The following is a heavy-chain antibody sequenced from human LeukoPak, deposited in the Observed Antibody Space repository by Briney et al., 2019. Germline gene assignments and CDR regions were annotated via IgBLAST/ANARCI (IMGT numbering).Heavy chain of an antibody. V-gene: IGHV3-30*02. D-gene: IGHD3-10*01. CDR1: GFTFSSYG. J-gene: IGHJ4*02. Sequence: GGSLRLSCAASGFTFSSYGMHWVRQAPGKGLEWVAFIRYDGSNKYYADSVKGRFTISRDNSKNTLYLQMNSLRAEDTAVYYCAKDRVAYYYGSGSYYSFDYWGQGTLVTVSS. CDR2: IRYDGSNK. CDR3: AKDRVAYYYGSGSYYSFDY.